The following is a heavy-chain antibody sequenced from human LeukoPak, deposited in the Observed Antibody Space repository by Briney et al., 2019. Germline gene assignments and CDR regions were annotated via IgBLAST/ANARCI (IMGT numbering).Heavy chain of an antibody. CDR2: INSDGSST. J-gene: IGHJ4*02. CDR1: GFTFSSYW. D-gene: IGHD3-10*01. Sequence: GGSLRLSCAASGFTFSSYWMHWVRQAPGKRRVWVSRINSDGSSTSYADSVKGRFTISRDNAKNTPYLQMNSLRAEDTVMYYCASFRTTRSGSYYTPYYFDYRRQGTLVTVSS. V-gene: IGHV3-74*01. CDR3: ASFRTTRSGSYYTPYYFDY.